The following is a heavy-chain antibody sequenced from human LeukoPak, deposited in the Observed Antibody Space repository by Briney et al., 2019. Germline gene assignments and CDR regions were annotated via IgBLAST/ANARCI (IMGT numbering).Heavy chain of an antibody. D-gene: IGHD3/OR15-3a*01. J-gene: IGHJ5*02. CDR1: GFSLTSSGVG. CDR3: AHRMDGFDP. CDR2: IYWDDDK. V-gene: IGHV2-5*02. Sequence: SGPTLVKPTQTLTLTCTFSGFSLTSSGVGVGWIRQPPGKALEWLALIYWDDDKRYSPSLRSRLTITKDTSKNQVVLTLTNMDPVDTAAYYCAHRMDGFDPWGQGTLVTVSS.